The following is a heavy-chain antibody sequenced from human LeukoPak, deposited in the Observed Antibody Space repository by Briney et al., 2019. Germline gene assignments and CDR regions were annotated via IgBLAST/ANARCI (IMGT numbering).Heavy chain of an antibody. CDR3: ANGGYTSSWYVVDY. CDR2: ISYDGSNK. J-gene: IGHJ4*02. CDR1: GFTFSSYE. Sequence: GGSLRLSCGGSGFTFSSYEMNWVRQAPGKGLEWVAVISYDGSNKYYADSVKGRFTISRDNSKNTLYLQMSSLRPEDTAVYYCANGGYTSSWYVVDYWGQGTLVTVSS. D-gene: IGHD6-13*01. V-gene: IGHV3-30*18.